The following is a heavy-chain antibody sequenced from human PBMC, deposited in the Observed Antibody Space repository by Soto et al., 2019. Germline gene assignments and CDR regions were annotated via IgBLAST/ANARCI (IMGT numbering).Heavy chain of an antibody. CDR3: ARVPRRYDILTGYYYGMDF. J-gene: IGHJ6*02. CDR1: GGSISSYY. V-gene: IGHV4-59*01. D-gene: IGHD3-9*01. Sequence: SETLSLTCTVSGGSISSYYWSWIRQPPGKGLEWIGYIYYSGSTNYNPSLKSRVTISVDTSKNQFSLKLSSVTAADTAVYYCARVPRRYDILTGYYYGMDFWGQGTTVAVSS. CDR2: IYYSGST.